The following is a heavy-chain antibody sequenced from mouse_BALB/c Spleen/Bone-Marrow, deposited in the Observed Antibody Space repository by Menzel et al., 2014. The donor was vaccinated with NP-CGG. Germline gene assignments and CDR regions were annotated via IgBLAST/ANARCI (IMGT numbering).Heavy chain of an antibody. CDR1: GFTFSSYY. CDR2: INRDGGIT. D-gene: IGHD1-2*01. CDR3: ARRELRRSYFDY. J-gene: IGHJ2*01. V-gene: IGHV5-6-2*01. Sequence: DVKLVESGGGLVKLGGSLKLSCAASGFTFSSYYMSWVRQTPEKRLELVAAINRDGGITFYPDTVKGRFTISRDNANNTLYLQVSSLKSEDTALYYCARRELRRSYFDYWGQGTTLTVSS.